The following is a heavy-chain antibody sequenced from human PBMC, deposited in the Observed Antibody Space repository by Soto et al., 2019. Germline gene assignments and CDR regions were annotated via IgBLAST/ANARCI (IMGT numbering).Heavy chain of an antibody. Sequence: EVQLVESGGGLVKPGGSLRLSCAASGFTFSNAWMNWVRQAPGKGLEWVGRIKSKTDGGTTDYSAPVKGRFTISREDSKNTLYLQMNRLKTEDTAVYYCTTEHPCWNYDFCSGYSDWGHGTLVTVSS. CDR1: GFTFSNAW. CDR3: TTEHPCWNYDFCSGYSD. V-gene: IGHV3-15*07. D-gene: IGHD3-3*01. J-gene: IGHJ4*01. CDR2: IKSKTDGGTT.